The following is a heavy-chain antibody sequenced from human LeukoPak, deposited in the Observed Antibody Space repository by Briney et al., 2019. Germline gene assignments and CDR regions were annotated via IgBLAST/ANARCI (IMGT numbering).Heavy chain of an antibody. V-gene: IGHV4-4*07. CDR2: IYTSGST. J-gene: IGHJ4*02. Sequence: SETLSLTCTVAGCPISSYYWSLIRQPAGKGLEWIGRIYTSGSTNYNPSLKSRVTMSVDTSKNQFSLKLSSVTAADTAVYYCARGKYYDFWSGYHGGYFDYWGQGTLVTVSS. D-gene: IGHD3-3*01. CDR3: ARGKYYDFWSGYHGGYFDY. CDR1: GCPISSYY.